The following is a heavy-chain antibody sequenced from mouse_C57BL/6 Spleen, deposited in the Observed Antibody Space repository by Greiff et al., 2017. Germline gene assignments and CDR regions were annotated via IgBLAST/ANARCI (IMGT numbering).Heavy chain of an antibody. CDR2: IYPRSGNT. D-gene: IGHD2-5*01. J-gene: IGHJ1*03. CDR3: AREEGYSNHWYFDV. V-gene: IGHV1-81*01. CDR1: GYTFTSYG. Sequence: VKLVESGAELARPGASVKLSCKASGYTFTSYGISWVKQRTGQGLEWIGEIYPRSGNTYYNEKFKGKATLTADKSSSTAYMELRSLTSEDSAVYFCAREEGYSNHWYFDVWGTGTTVTVSS.